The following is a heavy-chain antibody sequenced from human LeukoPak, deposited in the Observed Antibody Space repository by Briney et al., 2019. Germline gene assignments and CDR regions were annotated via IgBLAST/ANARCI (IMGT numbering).Heavy chain of an antibody. CDR1: GFTFDDYA. CDR2: ISWDGGST. Sequence: GGSLRLSCAASGFTFDDYAMHWVRQAPGKGLEWVSLISWDGGSTYYADSVKGRFTISRDNSKNSLYLQMNSLRAEDTALYYCAKDSYYDSSGYLDYGGQGTLVTVSS. V-gene: IGHV3-43D*03. CDR3: AKDSYYDSSGYLDY. J-gene: IGHJ4*02. D-gene: IGHD3-22*01.